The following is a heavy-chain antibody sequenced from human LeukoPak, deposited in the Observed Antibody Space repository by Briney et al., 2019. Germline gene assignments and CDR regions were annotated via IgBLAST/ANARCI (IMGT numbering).Heavy chain of an antibody. CDR3: ARGGSPFCISPSCQGAFDS. Sequence: SETLSLTCTVSGGSISSSSYYWGWIRQPPGKGLEWIGSIYYSGSTYYNPSLKSRVTISVDTSKNQFSLKLSSVTAADTAVYYCARGGSPFCISPSCQGAFDSWGQGTLVTVSS. CDR2: IYYSGST. D-gene: IGHD2-2*01. J-gene: IGHJ4*02. CDR1: GGSISSSSYY. V-gene: IGHV4-39*01.